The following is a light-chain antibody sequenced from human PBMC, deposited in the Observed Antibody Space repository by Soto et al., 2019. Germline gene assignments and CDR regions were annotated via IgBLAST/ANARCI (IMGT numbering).Light chain of an antibody. CDR2: DAS. CDR3: QQYGSSPRT. CDR1: QSVSSSY. V-gene: IGKV3-20*01. Sequence: EIVLTQSPGTLSLPPGERATLSCRASQSVSSSYIAWYQQKPGQAPRLLIYDASSRATGIPDRFSGSGSGTDFTLTINRLEPEDFAVYYCQQYGSSPRTFGQGTKVEIK. J-gene: IGKJ1*01.